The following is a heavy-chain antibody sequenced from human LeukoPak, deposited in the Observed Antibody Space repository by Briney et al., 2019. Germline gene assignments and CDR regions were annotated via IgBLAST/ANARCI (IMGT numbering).Heavy chain of an antibody. CDR1: GFTFSKYA. CDR3: ARDPYYYGSGSYGEHSDY. Sequence: GGSLRLSCAASGFTFSKYAMSWVRQAPGKGLEWVSSISSSSSYIYYADSVKGRFTISRDNAKNSLYLQMNSLRAEDTAVYYCARDPYYYGSGSYGEHSDYWGQGTLVTVSS. V-gene: IGHV3-21*01. J-gene: IGHJ4*02. D-gene: IGHD3-10*01. CDR2: ISSSSSYI.